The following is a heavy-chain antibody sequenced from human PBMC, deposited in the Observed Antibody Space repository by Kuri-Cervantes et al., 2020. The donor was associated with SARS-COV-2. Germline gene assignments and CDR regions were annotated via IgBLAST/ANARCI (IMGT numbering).Heavy chain of an antibody. CDR3: ARSAAPPALYYGMDV. V-gene: IGHV5-51*01. CDR1: GYSFTSYW. J-gene: IGHJ6*02. CDR2: IYPGDSDT. D-gene: IGHD2-15*01. Sequence: GESLKISCKGSGYSFTSYWIGWVRQMPGKGLEWMGIIYPGDSDTRYSPSFQGQVTISADKSISTAYLQWSSLKASDTAMYYRARSAAPPALYYGMDVWGQGTTVTVSS.